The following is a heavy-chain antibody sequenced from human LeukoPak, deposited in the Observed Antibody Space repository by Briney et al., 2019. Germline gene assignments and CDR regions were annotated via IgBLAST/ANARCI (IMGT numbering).Heavy chain of an antibody. V-gene: IGHV3-48*01. CDR3: AKDNGMATTTGAFDI. CDR2: ISSSSSTI. D-gene: IGHD5-24*01. J-gene: IGHJ3*02. Sequence: PGGSLRLSCAASGFTFSSYSMNWVRQAPGKGLEWVSYISSSSSTIYYADSVKGRFTISRDNARNSLYLQMNSLRAEDTALYYCAKDNGMATTTGAFDIWGQGTMVTVSS. CDR1: GFTFSSYS.